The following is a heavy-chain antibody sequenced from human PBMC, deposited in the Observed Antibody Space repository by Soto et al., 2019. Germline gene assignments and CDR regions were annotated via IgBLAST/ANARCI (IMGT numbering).Heavy chain of an antibody. V-gene: IGHV3-7*03. CDR3: ARVGYTYVDFDY. CDR2: IKQDGSEK. CDR1: GFTFSSYW. Sequence: EVQLVESGGGLVQPGGSLRLSCAASGFTFSSYWMSWVRQAPAKGLEWVANIKQDGSEKYYVDSVKGRFTISRDNAKNSLYLEMNSLRAEDTAVYYCARVGYTYVDFDYWGQGTLVAVSS. J-gene: IGHJ4*02. D-gene: IGHD5-18*01.